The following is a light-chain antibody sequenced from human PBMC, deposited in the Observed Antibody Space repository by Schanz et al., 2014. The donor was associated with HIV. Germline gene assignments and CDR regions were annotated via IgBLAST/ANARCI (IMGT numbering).Light chain of an antibody. CDR2: EVN. J-gene: IGLJ1*01. Sequence: QSVLTQPPSASGSPGQSVTISCTGTSSDVGGYNYVSWYQQHPGKAPKLMIYEVNKRPSGVSNRFSGSKSGNTASLTISGLQAEDEADYYCSSYTSSSTLVFGTGTKLTVL. CDR3: SSYTSSSTLV. V-gene: IGLV2-14*01. CDR1: SSDVGGYNY.